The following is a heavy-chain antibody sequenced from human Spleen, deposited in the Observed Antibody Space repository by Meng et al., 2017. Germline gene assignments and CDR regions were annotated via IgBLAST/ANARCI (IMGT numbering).Heavy chain of an antibody. D-gene: IGHD7-27*01. CDR3: ARDHWGSLDY. CDR2: AST. Sequence: VPLQESGPGRLRPSETLSLICTVSGGSVRSSAYQWSWIRQPPGKGLEWIGFASTNYNPSLKSRLTISLDTSKNQFSLKLTSVTAADTAVYYCARDHWGSLDYWGQGILVTVSS. J-gene: IGHJ4*02. CDR1: GGSVRSSAYQ. V-gene: IGHV4-61*08.